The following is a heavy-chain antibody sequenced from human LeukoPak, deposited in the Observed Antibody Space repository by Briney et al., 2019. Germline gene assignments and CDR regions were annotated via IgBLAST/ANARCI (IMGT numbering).Heavy chain of an antibody. CDR3: ARARGYPDY. Sequence: GGSLRLSCAASGFTFSSYWMHWVRQAPGKVLVWVPRINSDGSSTSYADSVKGRFTISRDNAKNTRYLQMNRLRAEDTAVYYCARARGYPDYWGQGTLVTVSS. V-gene: IGHV3-74*01. CDR2: INSDGSST. J-gene: IGHJ4*02. D-gene: IGHD5-18*01. CDR1: GFTFSSYW.